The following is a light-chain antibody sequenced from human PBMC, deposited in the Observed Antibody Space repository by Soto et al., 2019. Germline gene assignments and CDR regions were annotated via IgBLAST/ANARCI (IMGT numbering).Light chain of an antibody. CDR2: EAS. J-gene: IGKJ1*01. CDR3: QQYTSYPWT. V-gene: IGKV1-5*03. CDR1: QSISRG. Sequence: DIQMTQSPSTLSSSVVDRVTITCRASQSISRGLAWYQQKAGKAPKLLIYEASRLESGVPSRISGSGSGTEFTLTISSLQPDDFATYYCQQYTSYPWTFGQGTKVDIK.